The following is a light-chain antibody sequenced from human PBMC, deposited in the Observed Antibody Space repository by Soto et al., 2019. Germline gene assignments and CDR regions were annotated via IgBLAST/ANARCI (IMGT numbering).Light chain of an antibody. CDR1: QSVSSSY. Sequence: EIVLTQSPGTLSLSPGERATLSCRASQSVSSSYLAWYQQKPGQAPRLLIYGASSRATGIPDRFSGSGSGTDFTLTISRLEPEDFAVHYCQHYGSSLMYTFGQGTKLESK. CDR3: QHYGSSLMYT. CDR2: GAS. J-gene: IGKJ2*01. V-gene: IGKV3-20*01.